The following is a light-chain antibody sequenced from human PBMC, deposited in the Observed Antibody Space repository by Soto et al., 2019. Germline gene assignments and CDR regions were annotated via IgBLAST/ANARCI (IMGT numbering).Light chain of an antibody. CDR1: QSVGAN. J-gene: IGKJ1*01. Sequence: EIVMTQSPATLSVSPGERATLSCRASQSVGANLAWYQQKPGQAPRLLIYGASTRAAGISPRFSGGGSGTEFTLTISSLQSEDFGVYYCQQYGFSPRTFGQGTKVEIK. CDR2: GAS. V-gene: IGKV3-15*01. CDR3: QQYGFSPRT.